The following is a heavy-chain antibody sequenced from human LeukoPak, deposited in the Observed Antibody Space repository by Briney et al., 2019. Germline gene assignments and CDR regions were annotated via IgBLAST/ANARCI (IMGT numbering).Heavy chain of an antibody. CDR2: MSPNSGNT. J-gene: IGHJ4*02. Sequence: GASVKVSCKASGYTFTSYGISWVRQATGQGLEWVGWMSPNSGNTVYAQKFQGRVTITRNISISTVYLELSSLRSEDTAVYYCARARVVRGVIIRFFDYWGQGTLVTVSS. V-gene: IGHV1-8*03. CDR3: ARARVVRGVIIRFFDY. CDR1: GYTFTSYG. D-gene: IGHD3-10*01.